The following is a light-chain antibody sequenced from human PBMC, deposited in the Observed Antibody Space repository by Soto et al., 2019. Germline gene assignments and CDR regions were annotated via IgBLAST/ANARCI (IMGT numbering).Light chain of an antibody. CDR2: GAS. Sequence: IVMTQSPATLSVSPGERATLSCRASQSVGTKLAWYQQTRGQAPRLLIYGASNRATGVPARFSGSVSGTEFTLTISSLQSEDFADYYCQQYQNWPLITFGQGTRLEIK. CDR3: QQYQNWPLIT. J-gene: IGKJ5*01. CDR1: QSVGTK. V-gene: IGKV3-15*01.